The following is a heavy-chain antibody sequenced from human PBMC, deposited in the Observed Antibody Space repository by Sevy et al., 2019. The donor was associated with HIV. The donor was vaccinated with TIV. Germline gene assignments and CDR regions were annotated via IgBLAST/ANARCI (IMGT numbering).Heavy chain of an antibody. CDR1: GFTFSSYA. Sequence: GGSLRLSCAASGFTFSSYAMSWVRQAPGKGLEWVSAISGSGGSTYYADSVKGRFTISRDNFKNTLYLQMNSLRAEDTALYYCAKDLGKWELLRSSDYWGQGTLVTVSS. J-gene: IGHJ4*02. CDR2: ISGSGGST. CDR3: AKDLGKWELLRSSDY. V-gene: IGHV3-23*01. D-gene: IGHD1-26*01.